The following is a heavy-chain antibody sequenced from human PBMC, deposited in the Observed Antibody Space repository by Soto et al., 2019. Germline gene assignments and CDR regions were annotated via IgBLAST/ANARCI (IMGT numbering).Heavy chain of an antibody. CDR2: IKSKTDGGTI. CDR3: AFFRYYYGYANHSPGNSP. CDR1: GFTFSNAW. Sequence: GGSLRLSCTASGFTFSNAWMNWVRQAPGKGLEWVGRIKSKTDGGTIDYAAPVKGRFTISRDDSKDTLYLQMNSLKTEDSAVYYCAFFRYYYGYANHSPGNSPWGQGTLVTSPQ. J-gene: IGHJ4*02. V-gene: IGHV3-15*01. D-gene: IGHD3-10*01.